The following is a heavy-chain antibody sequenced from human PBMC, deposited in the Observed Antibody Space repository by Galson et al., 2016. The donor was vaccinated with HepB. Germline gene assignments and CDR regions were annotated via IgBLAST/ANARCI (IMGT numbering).Heavy chain of an antibody. V-gene: IGHV4-39*07. Sequence: LSLTCTVSDGSIRSSSFSWGWIRQPPGKGLEWIGTVYRGKTYYNPSLEGRVTISAGMPTDLLSLKLLSVTAADTAIYYCARVSPARDQWSREFYDYWGQGAQVTVSS. D-gene: IGHD3-10*01. J-gene: IGHJ4*02. CDR1: DGSIRSSSFS. CDR2: VYRGKT. CDR3: ARVSPARDQWSREFYDY.